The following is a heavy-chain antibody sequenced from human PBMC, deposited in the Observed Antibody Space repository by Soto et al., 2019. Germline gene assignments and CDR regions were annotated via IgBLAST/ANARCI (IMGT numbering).Heavy chain of an antibody. Sequence: GGSLRLSCAASGFTFSSYSMNWVRQAPGKGLEWVSYISSSSSTIYYADSVKGRFTISRDNAKNSLYLQMNSLRDEDMAVYYCASHGHPHITMVRGVIIKGAFDIWGQGTMVTVSS. J-gene: IGHJ3*02. CDR3: ASHGHPHITMVRGVIIKGAFDI. V-gene: IGHV3-48*02. CDR1: GFTFSSYS. CDR2: ISSSSSTI. D-gene: IGHD3-10*01.